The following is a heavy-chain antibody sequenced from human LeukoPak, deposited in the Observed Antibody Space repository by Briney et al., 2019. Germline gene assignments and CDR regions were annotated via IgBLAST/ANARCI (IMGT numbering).Heavy chain of an antibody. CDR3: AKDERNWNYNLASQTYD. Sequence: GGSLRLSCAASGFRFSSYAMSWVRQAPGKGLEWVSAISGSGVSTYYADSVKGRFTVSRDNSKNTLYLQMSSLRAVDTAVYYCAKDERNWNYNLASQTYDWGQGTLVTVSS. V-gene: IGHV3-23*01. CDR1: GFRFSSYA. CDR2: ISGSGVST. D-gene: IGHD1-7*01. J-gene: IGHJ4*02.